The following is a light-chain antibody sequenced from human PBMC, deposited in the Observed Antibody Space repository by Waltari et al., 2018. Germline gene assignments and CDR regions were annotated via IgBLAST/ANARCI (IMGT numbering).Light chain of an antibody. CDR2: EVN. Sequence: QSALTQPASVSGSPGQSITISCTGTSSDVGGYNFVSWYQHHPNKAPKLILYEVNYRPSGVVDRFSGSKSGNTASLTISGLQAEDEADYYCNSFTSTTTWLFGGGTKLTVL. CDR1: SSDVGGYNF. J-gene: IGLJ3*02. V-gene: IGLV2-14*01. CDR3: NSFTSTTTWL.